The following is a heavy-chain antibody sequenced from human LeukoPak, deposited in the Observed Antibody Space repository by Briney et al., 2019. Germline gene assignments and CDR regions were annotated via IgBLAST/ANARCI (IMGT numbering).Heavy chain of an antibody. V-gene: IGHV1-2*02. D-gene: IGHD3-10*02. Sequence: ASVKVSCKASGYTFTSYGISWVRQAPGQGLEWMGWINPNSGGTNYAQKFQGRVTMTRDTSISTAYMELSRLRSDDTAVYYCARERAIFGGCDYWGQGTLVTVSS. CDR1: GYTFTSYG. CDR3: ARERAIFGGCDY. J-gene: IGHJ4*02. CDR2: INPNSGGT.